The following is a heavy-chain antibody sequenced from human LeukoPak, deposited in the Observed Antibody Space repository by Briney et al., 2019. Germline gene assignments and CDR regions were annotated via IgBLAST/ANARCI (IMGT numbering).Heavy chain of an antibody. CDR3: ARGGSLVTWFDP. CDR1: GYTFTSYY. Sequence: GASVKVSCKASGYTFTSYYMHWVRQAPGQGLEWMGIINPSGGSTSYAQKFQGRVTMTRDTSTSTVYMELSRLRSDDTAVYYCARGGSLVTWFDPWGQGTLVTVSS. CDR2: INPSGGST. J-gene: IGHJ5*02. D-gene: IGHD3-16*01. V-gene: IGHV1-46*01.